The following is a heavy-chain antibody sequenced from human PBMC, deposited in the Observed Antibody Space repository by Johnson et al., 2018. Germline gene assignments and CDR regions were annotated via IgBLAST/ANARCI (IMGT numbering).Heavy chain of an antibody. CDR3: ARYDSNYDYYYYGMDV. V-gene: IGHV4-59*01. J-gene: IGHJ6*02. D-gene: IGHD4-11*01. Sequence: QVQLQESGPRLVKPSETXSLTCTVSGGSITSYYWSWIRQPPGKGLEGIGYISYSGGTYYNSSLKSRVTISADTSKNPVSLKLRSVTAADTAVYYCARYDSNYDYYYYGMDVWGQGTTVTVTS. CDR2: ISYSGGT. CDR1: GGSITSYY.